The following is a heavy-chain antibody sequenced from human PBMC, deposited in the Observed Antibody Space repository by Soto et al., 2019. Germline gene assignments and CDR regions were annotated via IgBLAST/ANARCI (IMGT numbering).Heavy chain of an antibody. CDR2: IYPGDSDT. CDR1: GYSFTNYW. D-gene: IGHD1-26*01. J-gene: IGHJ3*02. V-gene: IGHV5-51*01. CDR3: ATPRGSYPHAFDI. Sequence: HGESLKISCKGSGYSFTNYWIGWVRQMPGKGLEWMGIIYPGDSDTRYSPSFQGQVTISADKSISTAYLQWSSLKASDTAMYYCATPRGSYPHAFDIWGQGTMVTVSS.